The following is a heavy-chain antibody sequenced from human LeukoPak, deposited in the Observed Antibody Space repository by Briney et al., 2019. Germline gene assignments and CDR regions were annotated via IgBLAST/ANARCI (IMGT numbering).Heavy chain of an antibody. J-gene: IGHJ3*01. CDR2: VSTYNGNT. CDR1: GYTFTSTG. Sequence: ASLKVSCKASGYTFTSTGICWVRQAPGQGLEWMGWVSTYNGNTNYAQKFQGRVTMTTDTSTSTAYMELRSLGSDDTAVYYCARDAPQWRYAFDFWGQGTMVTVSS. D-gene: IGHD6-19*01. CDR3: ARDAPQWRYAFDF. V-gene: IGHV1-18*01.